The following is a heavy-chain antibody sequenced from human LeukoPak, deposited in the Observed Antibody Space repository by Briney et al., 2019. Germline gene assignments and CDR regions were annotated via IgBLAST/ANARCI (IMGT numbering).Heavy chain of an antibody. CDR3: GRGGPVAVAAAGGRSDL. CDR2: IDGSDNT. V-gene: IGHV3-53*01. CDR1: GFTISDYY. Sequence: PGGSLRLSCAASGFTISDYYMHWIRQAPGKGLEWVSVIDGSDNTDYADSVKGRFSISRDTSENTLYFQMNSLRVEDTAVYYCGRGGPVAVAAAGGRSDLWGQGTLVTVSS. J-gene: IGHJ4*02. D-gene: IGHD6-13*01.